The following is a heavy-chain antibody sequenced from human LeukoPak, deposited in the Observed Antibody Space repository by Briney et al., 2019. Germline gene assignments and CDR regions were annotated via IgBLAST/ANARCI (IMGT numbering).Heavy chain of an antibody. CDR1: GGSISNDY. Sequence: SETLSLTCTVSGGSISNDYWSWIRQPPGKGLEWIGYVYYSGSTNYNPSLKSRVTISVDTSKNQFSLKLSSVTAADTAVYYCATLGAARPQSYFYYWGQGTLVTVSS. D-gene: IGHD6-6*01. V-gene: IGHV4-59*01. J-gene: IGHJ4*02. CDR3: ATLGAARPQSYFYY. CDR2: VYYSGST.